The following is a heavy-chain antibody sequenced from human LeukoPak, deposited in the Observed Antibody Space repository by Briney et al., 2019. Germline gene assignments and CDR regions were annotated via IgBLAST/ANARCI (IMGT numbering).Heavy chain of an antibody. J-gene: IGHJ5*02. CDR2: IYYSGST. Sequence: PSETLSLTCTVSGGSISSSTYYWGWIRQPPGKGLEWIGSIYYSGSTYYNPSLKSRVTISVDTSKNQFSLKLSSVTAADTAVYYCARGRGEGRGISMVRGVRAPSYNWFDPWGQGTLVTVSS. CDR1: GGSISSSTYY. D-gene: IGHD3-10*01. CDR3: ARGRGEGRGISMVRGVRAPSYNWFDP. V-gene: IGHV4-39*07.